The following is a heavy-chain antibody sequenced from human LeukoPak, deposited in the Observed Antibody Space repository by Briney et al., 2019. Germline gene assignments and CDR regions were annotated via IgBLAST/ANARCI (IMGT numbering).Heavy chain of an antibody. J-gene: IGHJ6*02. CDR1: GFTFSSHG. D-gene: IGHD5-18*01. CDR2: IRYDGSNK. V-gene: IGHV3-33*01. Sequence: GGSLRLSCVGSGFTFSSHGMHWVRQAPGKGLEWVAVIRYDGSNKYYADSVKGRFTISRDDSKNTLYLQMNSLRAEDTAVYYCARDPQHSMDVWGQGTTVTVSS. CDR3: ARDPQHSMDV.